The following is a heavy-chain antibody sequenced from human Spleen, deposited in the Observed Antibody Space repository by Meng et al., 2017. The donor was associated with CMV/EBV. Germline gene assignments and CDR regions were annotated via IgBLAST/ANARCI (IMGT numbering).Heavy chain of an antibody. CDR1: GYIFTGYY. D-gene: IGHD2-2*01. CDR3: ARAFGCSSSTCYGYVFDI. V-gene: IGHV1-2*02. CDR2: INPYSGYT. Sequence: ASVKVSCKASGYIFTGYYMHWVRQAPGHGLEWMGWINPYSGYTNYAQNFQGRVTMTSDTSTSTAHMELSRLTSDDTAVYYCARAFGCSSSTCYGYVFDIWGQGTVVTVSS. J-gene: IGHJ3*02.